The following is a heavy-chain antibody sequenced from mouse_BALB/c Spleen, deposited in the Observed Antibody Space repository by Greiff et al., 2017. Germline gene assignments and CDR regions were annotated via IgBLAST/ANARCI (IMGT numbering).Heavy chain of an antibody. V-gene: IGHV1-15*01. Sequence: VQLQESGAELVRPGASVTLSCKASGYTFTDYEMHWVKQTPVHGLEWIGAIDPETGGTAYNQKFKGKATLTADKSSSTAYMELRSLTSEDSAVYYCTREVLRRYFDYWGQGTTLTVSS. CDR1: GYTFTDYE. J-gene: IGHJ2*01. CDR2: IDPETGGT. CDR3: TREVLRRYFDY. D-gene: IGHD1-2*01.